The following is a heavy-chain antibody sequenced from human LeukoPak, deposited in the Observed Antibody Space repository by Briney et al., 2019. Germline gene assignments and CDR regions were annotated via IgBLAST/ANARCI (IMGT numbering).Heavy chain of an antibody. CDR1: GVSISRYY. D-gene: IGHD3-9*01. Sequence: SETLSLTCTVSGVSISRYYWSWIRQPPGKGLEWIGYIYYSGSSNYNSSLKSRVTISVATSKNQFSLKLSSVTAADTAVYYCARAVGYFDWLPLFDYWGQGTLVTVSS. CDR3: ARAVGYFDWLPLFDY. J-gene: IGHJ4*02. CDR2: IYYSGSS. V-gene: IGHV4-59*08.